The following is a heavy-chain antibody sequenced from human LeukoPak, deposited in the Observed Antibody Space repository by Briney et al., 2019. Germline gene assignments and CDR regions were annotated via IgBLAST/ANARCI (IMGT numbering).Heavy chain of an antibody. CDR1: GFPFGSYG. D-gene: IGHD6-19*01. CDR3: ARDLSAAFDF. CDR2: LVYDARS. Sequence: PGGSLRLSCAASGFPFGSYGMHWVRQAPGKGLEWVARLVYDARSDYGNSVKGRFSISRDDSNNTLFLDMSILRVEDTALYYCARDLSAAFDFWGQGVLVTVSP. J-gene: IGHJ4*02. V-gene: IGHV3-33*01.